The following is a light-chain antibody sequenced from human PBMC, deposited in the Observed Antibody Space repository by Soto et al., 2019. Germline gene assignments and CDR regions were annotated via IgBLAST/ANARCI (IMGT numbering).Light chain of an antibody. V-gene: IGLV1-51*01. J-gene: IGLJ1*01. CDR1: SSNIGGNS. CDR3: GSWDSSLSAYV. Sequence: QSVMTQPPSVSAAPGQKVTISCSGSSSNIGGNSVSWYQQLPGTPPKLLIYADNKRPSGIPDRFSGSKSGTSATLGITGFQSGDEADYYCGSWDSSLSAYVFGTWTKLTVL. CDR2: ADN.